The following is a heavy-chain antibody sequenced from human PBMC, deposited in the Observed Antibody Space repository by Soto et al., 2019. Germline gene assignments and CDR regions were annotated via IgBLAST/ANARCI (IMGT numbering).Heavy chain of an antibody. J-gene: IGHJ4*02. CDR3: NSGAGN. D-gene: IGHD6-19*01. CDR1: GFSCGDDA. CDR2: IRSRAYGTTT. V-gene: IGHV3-49*04. Sequence: GGSRRRSCTRSGFSCGDDAITWVRQAPGKGLDWVGFIRSRAYGTTTEYAASVKGRFIISRDDSKSIAYLQMNSLKTEDTAVYYCNSGAGNWGQGTQVTVSS.